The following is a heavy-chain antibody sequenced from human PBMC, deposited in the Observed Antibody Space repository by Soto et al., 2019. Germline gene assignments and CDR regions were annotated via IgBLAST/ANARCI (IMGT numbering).Heavy chain of an antibody. D-gene: IGHD6-6*01. Sequence: GGSLRLSCAASGFTFSSYSMNWVRQAPGKGLVWVSSISSSSSYIYYADSVKGRFTISRDNAKNSLYLQMNSLRAEDTAVYCCARDRVLIAARDAFDIWGQGTMVTVSS. CDR1: GFTFSSYS. CDR3: ARDRVLIAARDAFDI. V-gene: IGHV3-21*01. CDR2: ISSSSSYI. J-gene: IGHJ3*02.